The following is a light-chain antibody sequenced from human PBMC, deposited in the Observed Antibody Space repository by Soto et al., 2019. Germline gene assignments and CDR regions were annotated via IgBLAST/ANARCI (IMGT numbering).Light chain of an antibody. V-gene: IGKV3-20*01. Sequence: TPAPRTLTLSPAALSAPSCRATRSVDGTDVPWYQQKPGQAPRLLIYGASGRATGIPDRFSGSGSATDFTLTISSLEPEDFAVYSCQQYGSSRLTFGRGTKVDIK. CDR3: QQYGSSRLT. J-gene: IGKJ1*01. CDR2: GAS. CDR1: RSVDGTD.